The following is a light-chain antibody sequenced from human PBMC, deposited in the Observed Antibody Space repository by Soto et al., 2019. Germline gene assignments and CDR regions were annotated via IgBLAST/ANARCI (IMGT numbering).Light chain of an antibody. J-gene: IGKJ3*01. V-gene: IGKV1-27*01. CDR2: AAS. CDR1: KGISNY. Sequence: DIPMTQSPSSLSASVGDRVTITCRASKGISNYLAWYQQKPGKVPKLLIYAASTLQSGVPSRFSGSGSGTDFTLTISSLQPEDVATYYCQKYNSAPQSFGPGTKVDIK. CDR3: QKYNSAPQS.